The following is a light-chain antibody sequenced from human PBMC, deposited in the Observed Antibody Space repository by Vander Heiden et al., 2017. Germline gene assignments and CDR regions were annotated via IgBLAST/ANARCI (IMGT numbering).Light chain of an antibody. CDR2: AAS. CDR1: QAIRNH. Sequence: DIQMTQSPSSVSASVGDRVIITCRASQAIRNHLAWFQQRPGKAPKSLIYAASTLQSGVPSKFSASGAGTDFTLTISSLHPEDFASYFCQRYHSYPRTFGQGTKVDIK. CDR3: QRYHSYPRT. V-gene: IGKV1-16*02. J-gene: IGKJ1*01.